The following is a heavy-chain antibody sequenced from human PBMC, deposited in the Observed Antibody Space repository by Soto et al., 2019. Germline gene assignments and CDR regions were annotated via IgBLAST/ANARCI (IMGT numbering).Heavy chain of an antibody. V-gene: IGHV4-59*08. J-gene: IGHJ4*02. D-gene: IGHD3-3*01. CDR1: GGSISNYY. CDR3: ARGHYDFWSGYFATIDY. Sequence: SETLSLTCTVSGGSISNYYWSWIRQPPGKGLEWIGYIHYSGSTKYNPSLKSRVTISADTSKNQFSLKLSSVTAADAAVYYCARGHYDFWSGYFATIDYWGQGTLVTVTS. CDR2: IHYSGST.